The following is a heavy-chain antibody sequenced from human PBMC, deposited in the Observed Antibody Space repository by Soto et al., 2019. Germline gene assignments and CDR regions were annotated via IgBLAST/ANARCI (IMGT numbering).Heavy chain of an antibody. CDR3: ARGGGADHSSGYYDFWSGYWGETKPFDY. CDR1: GYTFTGYY. Sequence: ASVKVSCKASGYTFTGYYMHWVRQAPGQGLEWMGWINPNSGGTNYAQKFQGWVTMTRDTSISTAYMELSRLRSDDTAVYYCARGGGADHSSGYYDFWSGYWGETKPFDYWGQGTLVTVSS. V-gene: IGHV1-2*04. J-gene: IGHJ4*02. CDR2: INPNSGGT. D-gene: IGHD3-3*01.